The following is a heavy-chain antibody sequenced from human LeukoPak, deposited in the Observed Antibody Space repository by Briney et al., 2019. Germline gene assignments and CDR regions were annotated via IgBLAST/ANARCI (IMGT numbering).Heavy chain of an antibody. Sequence: GGSLRLSCAASGFTFSSYGMHWVRQAPGKGLEWVAVISYDGSNKYYADSVKGRFTISRDNSKNTLYLQMNSLRAEDTAVYYCARSMTLVGYWGQGTLVTVSS. D-gene: IGHD4/OR15-4a*01. J-gene: IGHJ4*02. V-gene: IGHV3-30*03. CDR2: ISYDGSNK. CDR3: ARSMTLVGY. CDR1: GFTFSSYG.